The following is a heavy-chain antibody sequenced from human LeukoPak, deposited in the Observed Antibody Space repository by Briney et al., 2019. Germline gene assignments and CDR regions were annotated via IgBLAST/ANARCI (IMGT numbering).Heavy chain of an antibody. V-gene: IGHV4-39*07. CDR2: IYYRGSI. D-gene: IGHD6-13*01. J-gene: IGHJ1*01. Sequence: SETLSLTCTVSGGSISNTSYYWGWIRQPPGKGLEWIGSIYYRGSIYYNPSLKSRVTISVDTSKTQFSLRLSSVTAADTAVYFCARYSLSREDFQDWGQGTLVTVSS. CDR3: ARYSLSREDFQD. CDR1: GGSISNTSYY.